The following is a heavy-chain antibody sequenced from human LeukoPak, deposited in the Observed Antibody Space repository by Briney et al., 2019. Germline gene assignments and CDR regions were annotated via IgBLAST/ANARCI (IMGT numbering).Heavy chain of an antibody. Sequence: SETLSLTCVVSGYSISNDYYWGWIRQPPGKGLEGIVNIYHSGGSYYNPSLKSRVTILVDTSKNQFSLKLSSVTAADTAVYYCAKAGTTGIHHWFDPWGQGNLVTVSS. J-gene: IGHJ5*02. CDR3: AKAGTTGIHHWFDP. V-gene: IGHV4-38-2*01. CDR1: GYSISNDYY. D-gene: IGHD1-1*01. CDR2: IYHSGGS.